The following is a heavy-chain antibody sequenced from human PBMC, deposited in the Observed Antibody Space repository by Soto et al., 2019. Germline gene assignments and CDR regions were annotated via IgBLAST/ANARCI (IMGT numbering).Heavy chain of an antibody. V-gene: IGHV3-21*01. J-gene: IGHJ6*03. CDR1: GFTFSSYS. CDR3: ERPDRIIYYLGV. CDR2: ISGSSSDI. Sequence: EVQLVESGGGLVKPGGSLRLSCGASGFTFSSYSMNWVRQAPGKGLEWVSSISGSSSDIYYADSVRGRFTISRDNARNSLYLQMNSLRAEDTAVYYCERPDRIIYYLGVWGKGTTVTVSS.